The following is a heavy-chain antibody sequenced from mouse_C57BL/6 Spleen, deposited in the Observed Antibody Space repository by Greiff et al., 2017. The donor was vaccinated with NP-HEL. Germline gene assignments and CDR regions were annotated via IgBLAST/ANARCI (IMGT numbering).Heavy chain of an antibody. CDR2: ISYDGSN. Sequence: EVKLLESGPGLVKPSQSLSLTCSVTGYSITSGYYWNWIRQFPGNKLEWMGYISYDGSNNYNPSLKNRISITRDTSKNQFFLKLNSVTTEDTATYYCAREGAYYSNPYYAMDYWGQGTSVTVSS. V-gene: IGHV3-6*01. CDR3: AREGAYYSNPYYAMDY. D-gene: IGHD2-5*01. CDR1: GYSITSGYY. J-gene: IGHJ4*01.